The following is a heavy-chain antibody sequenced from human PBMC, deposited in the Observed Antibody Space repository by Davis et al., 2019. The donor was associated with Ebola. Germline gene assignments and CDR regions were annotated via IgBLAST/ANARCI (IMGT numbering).Heavy chain of an antibody. V-gene: IGHV6-1*01. J-gene: IGHJ6*02. Sequence: PSETLSLTCAISGDSVSSNSAAWNWIRQSPSRGLEWLGRTYYRSKWYNDYAVSVKSRITINPDTSKNQFSLQLNSVTPEDTAVYYCARRGGYSSSSQKPYYYYGMDVWGQGTTVTVSS. CDR1: GDSVSSNSAA. D-gene: IGHD6-6*01. CDR2: TYYRSKWYN. CDR3: ARRGGYSSSSQKPYYYYGMDV.